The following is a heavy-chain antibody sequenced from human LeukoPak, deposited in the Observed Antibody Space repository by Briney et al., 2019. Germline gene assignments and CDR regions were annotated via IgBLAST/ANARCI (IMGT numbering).Heavy chain of an antibody. V-gene: IGHV3-74*01. CDR1: GFTFSYYW. J-gene: IGHJ1*01. CDR3: ARDLSVP. D-gene: IGHD3-3*01. CDR2: ISPDGSDT. Sequence: GGSLRLSCAASGFTFSYYWMYWVRQAPGKGPMWVSRISPDGSDTNYADSVKGRFTISRDNAKNMLYLQMNSLKPGDTAVYYCARDLSVPWGQGAPVTVSS.